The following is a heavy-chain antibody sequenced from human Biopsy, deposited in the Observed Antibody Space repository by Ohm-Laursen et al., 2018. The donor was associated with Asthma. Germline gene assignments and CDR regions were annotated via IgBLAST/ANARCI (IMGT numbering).Heavy chain of an antibody. CDR2: IKSKTDGGTT. J-gene: IGHJ4*02. V-gene: IGHV3-15*01. Sequence: GQTLSLTCAASGFTFSNDWMSWVRQAPGKGLEWVGRIKSKTDGGTTDYAAPVKGRFTISRDDSKNTLYLQMNSLKTEDTAVYYCTTGFWWTFDYWGQGTRVTVSS. CDR1: GFTFSNDW. D-gene: IGHD3-16*01. CDR3: TTGFWWTFDY.